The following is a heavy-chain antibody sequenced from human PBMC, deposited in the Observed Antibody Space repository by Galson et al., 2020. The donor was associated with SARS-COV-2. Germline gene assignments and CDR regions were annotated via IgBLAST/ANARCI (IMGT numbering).Heavy chain of an antibody. CDR1: GFPFRSYA. V-gene: IGHV3-23*01. Sequence: GESLKISCAASGFPFRSYAMNWVRQAPGKGLEWVSFISGNGISTHYADSVKGRFTISRDNSKNTVYLQMNSLRAEDTAVYYCLRCYDNSDFYFPNDFWGQGTSVTVSS. CDR3: LRCYDNSDFYFPNDF. D-gene: IGHD3-22*01. J-gene: IGHJ3*01. CDR2: ISGNGIST.